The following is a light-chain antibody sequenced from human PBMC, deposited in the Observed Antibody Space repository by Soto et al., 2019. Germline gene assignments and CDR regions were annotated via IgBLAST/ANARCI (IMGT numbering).Light chain of an antibody. Sequence: DIQMTQSPSSLSASVGDRVTIACRASQGIGTDLGWYQQKPGKAPKRLIYAASTLQSRVPSRFSGSGSGTEFTLTISTLQPEDFATYYCLERNSFPWPFGQGTKVEIK. CDR2: AAS. V-gene: IGKV1-17*01. CDR3: LERNSFPWP. J-gene: IGKJ1*01. CDR1: QGIGTD.